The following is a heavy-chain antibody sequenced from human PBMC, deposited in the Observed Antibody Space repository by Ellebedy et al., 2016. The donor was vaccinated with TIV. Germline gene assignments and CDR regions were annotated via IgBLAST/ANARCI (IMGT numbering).Heavy chain of an antibody. CDR1: GYTFTGNY. J-gene: IGHJ6*02. CDR2: INPDSGGT. V-gene: IGHV1-2*02. D-gene: IGHD6-13*01. Sequence: ASVKVSCKASGYTFTGNYIHWVRQAPGQGLERMGWINPDSGGTNFAQKFQDRVTMTRDTSVSTAYMELSRLESDDTAVYYCARVRRASSGMDVWGQGTTVTVS. CDR3: ARVRRASSGMDV.